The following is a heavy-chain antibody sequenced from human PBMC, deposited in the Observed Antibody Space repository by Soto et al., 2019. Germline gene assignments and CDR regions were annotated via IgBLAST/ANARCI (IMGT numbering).Heavy chain of an antibody. CDR2: ISGSGGSM. D-gene: IGHD1-26*01. CDR1: GFTFNIYA. CDR3: AKDWGRGGATADYYYALDV. Sequence: EVQVLESGGGLVQPGGPLRLSCAASGFTFNIYAMSWVRQAPGKGLEWVSIISGSGGSMYYADSVKGRFTISRDNSKNTVYLQMNSLRAEDTAVYYCAKDWGRGGATADYYYALDVWGQGTTVTVSS. J-gene: IGHJ6*02. V-gene: IGHV3-23*01.